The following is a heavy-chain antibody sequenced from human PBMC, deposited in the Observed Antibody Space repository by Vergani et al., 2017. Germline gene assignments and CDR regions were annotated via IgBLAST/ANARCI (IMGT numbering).Heavy chain of an antibody. CDR1: GYTFTGYY. Sequence: QVQLVQSGAEVKKPGASVKVSCKASGYTFTGYYMHWVRQAPGQGLEWMGWINPNSGGTNYAQKFQGRVTMTRDTSISTAYMELSRLRSDDTAVYYCARDGYNWNDLAGENDAFDIWGQGTMVTVSS. D-gene: IGHD1-1*01. V-gene: IGHV1-2*02. CDR3: ARDGYNWNDLAGENDAFDI. CDR2: INPNSGGT. J-gene: IGHJ3*02.